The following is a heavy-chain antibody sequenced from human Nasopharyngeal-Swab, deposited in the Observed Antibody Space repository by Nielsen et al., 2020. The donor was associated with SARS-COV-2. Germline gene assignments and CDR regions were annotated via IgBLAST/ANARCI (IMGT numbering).Heavy chain of an antibody. J-gene: IGHJ5*02. D-gene: IGHD4-23*01. V-gene: IGHV5-51*01. CDR1: GYIFTSYW. CDR2: IYPGDSDT. CDR3: ARLQPDNGGKYNWFDP. Sequence: GESLKISCTGSGYIFTSYWIGWVRQMPGKGLEWMGIIYPGDSDTRYSQSFQGQVTISADKSISTAYLQWSSLKASDTAMYYCARLQPDNGGKYNWFDPWGQGTLVTVSS.